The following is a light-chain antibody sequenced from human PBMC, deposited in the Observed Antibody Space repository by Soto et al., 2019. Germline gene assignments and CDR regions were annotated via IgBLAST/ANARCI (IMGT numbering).Light chain of an antibody. V-gene: IGKV3-15*01. CDR1: QSVSSN. CDR3: QQNDNWPPT. CDR2: DAS. J-gene: IGKJ4*01. Sequence: EIVMTQSPATLSVSPGERATLSCRASQSVSSNLAWYQQRPGQTPRLLIYDASSRATGVPARFSGSGSEAEFTLTISSLQSEDFAIYFCQQNDNWPPTFGGGTKVEIK.